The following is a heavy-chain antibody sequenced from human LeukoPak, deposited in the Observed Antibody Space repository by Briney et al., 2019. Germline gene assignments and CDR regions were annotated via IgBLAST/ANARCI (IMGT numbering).Heavy chain of an antibody. V-gene: IGHV3-48*04. CDR3: AREGSAADDFDY. CDR2: ISSSSGTM. Sequence: GGSLRLSCAASGFTFSSYSLNWVRQAPGKGLEWVSYISSSSGTMYYADSVKGRFTISRDNAQNSLYLQMNSLTAEDTAVYYCAREGSAADDFDYWGQGTLVTVSS. CDR1: GFTFSSYS. D-gene: IGHD2-2*01. J-gene: IGHJ4*02.